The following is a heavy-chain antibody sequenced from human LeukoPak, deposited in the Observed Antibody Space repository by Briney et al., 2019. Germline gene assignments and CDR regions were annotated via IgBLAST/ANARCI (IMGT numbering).Heavy chain of an antibody. Sequence: ASVEVSCKASGYTFTGYYMNWVRQAPGQGLEWMGWINPNSGGTNYAQKFQGRVTMTRDTSISTAYMELSRLRSDDTAVYYCARDGLVAVAGIQNYWGQGTLVTVSS. V-gene: IGHV1-2*02. J-gene: IGHJ4*02. CDR3: ARDGLVAVAGIQNY. D-gene: IGHD6-19*01. CDR2: INPNSGGT. CDR1: GYTFTGYY.